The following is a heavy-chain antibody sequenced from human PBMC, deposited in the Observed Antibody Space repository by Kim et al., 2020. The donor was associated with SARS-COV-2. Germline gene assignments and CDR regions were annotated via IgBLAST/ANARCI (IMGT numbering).Heavy chain of an antibody. Sequence: GGSLRLSCAASGFTFSDAWMNLVRQAPGKGLEWLGRIKSKSDGGTIDYAEPVKGRFTISRDDSKNTLYLQMNSLKTEDTAVYYCTTDQEVADLDYWGQGTLVTVSS. V-gene: IGHV3-15*01. CDR1: GFTFSDAW. J-gene: IGHJ4*02. D-gene: IGHD6-19*01. CDR3: TTDQEVADLDY. CDR2: IKSKSDGGTI.